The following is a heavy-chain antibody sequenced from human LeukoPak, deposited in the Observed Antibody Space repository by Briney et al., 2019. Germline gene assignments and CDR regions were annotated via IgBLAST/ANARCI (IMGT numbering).Heavy chain of an antibody. CDR2: INPNSGGT. CDR3: AREADIVVVPAALRYNWFDP. Sequence: ASVKVSCKASGYTFTGYYMHWVRQAPGQGLEWMGWINPNSGGTNYAQKFQGRVTMTRDTSISTAYMELSRLRSDDTAVYYCAREADIVVVPAALRYNWFDPWGQGTLVTVSS. V-gene: IGHV1-2*02. D-gene: IGHD2-2*01. J-gene: IGHJ5*02. CDR1: GYTFTGYY.